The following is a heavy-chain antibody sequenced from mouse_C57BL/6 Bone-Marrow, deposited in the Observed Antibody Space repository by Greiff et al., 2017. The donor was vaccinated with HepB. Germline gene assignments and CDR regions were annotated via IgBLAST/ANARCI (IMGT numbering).Heavy chain of an antibody. V-gene: IGHV1-50*01. Sequence: QVQLQQPGAELVKPGASVKLSCKASGYTFTSYWMQWVKQRPGQGLEWIGEIDPSDSYTNYNQKFKGKATLTVDTSSSTAYMQLSSLTSEDSAVYYCARGGVTTPYCYAMDYWGQGTSVTVSS. J-gene: IGHJ4*01. CDR1: GYTFTSYW. D-gene: IGHD2-2*01. CDR2: IDPSDSYT. CDR3: ARGGVTTPYCYAMDY.